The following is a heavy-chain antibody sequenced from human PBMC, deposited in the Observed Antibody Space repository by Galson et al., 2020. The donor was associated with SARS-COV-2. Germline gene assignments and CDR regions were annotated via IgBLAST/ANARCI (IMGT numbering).Heavy chain of an antibody. Sequence: ETSETLSLTCTVSRASVSSYYCSWIRQPAGKGLEWIGRISSSGSTNYNPSLKRRVTMSVYTSKDQFSLRLTSVTAADTAVYYCARSFLSTATDFRGMDVWGHGTTVTVSS. D-gene: IGHD2-21*02. CDR1: RASVSSYY. CDR2: ISSSGST. V-gene: IGHV4-4*07. J-gene: IGHJ6*02. CDR3: ARSFLSTATDFRGMDV.